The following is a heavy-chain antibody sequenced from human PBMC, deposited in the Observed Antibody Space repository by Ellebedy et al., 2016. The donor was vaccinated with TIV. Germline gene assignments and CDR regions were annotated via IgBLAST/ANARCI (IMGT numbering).Heavy chain of an antibody. J-gene: IGHJ4*02. D-gene: IGHD3-22*01. CDR1: GFTFDDYA. V-gene: IGHV3-9*03. Sequence: PGGSLRLSCAASGFTFDDYAMHWVRQAPGKGLEWVSGISWNSGSIGYADSVKGRFTISRDNAKNSLYLQMNSLRAEDMALYYCAKVGYDSSGYYYFDYWGQGTLVTVSS. CDR2: ISWNSGSI. CDR3: AKVGYDSSGYYYFDY.